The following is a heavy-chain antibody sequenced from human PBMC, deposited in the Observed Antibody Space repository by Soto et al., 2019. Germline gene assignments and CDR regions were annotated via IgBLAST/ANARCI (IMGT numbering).Heavy chain of an antibody. CDR3: AREQGFGVNWFDP. CDR2: INYSGST. CDR1: GDSITSYH. D-gene: IGHD3-10*01. J-gene: IGHJ5*02. V-gene: IGHV4-59*01. Sequence: QVQLQESGPGLVKPSETLSLTCTVSGDSITSYHWSWIRQFPGKGLEWIGYINYSGSTNYNPSLNSRVTISMATSKHQLYLRLTSVTAADTAGYYCAREQGFGVNWFDPWGQGTLVTVSS.